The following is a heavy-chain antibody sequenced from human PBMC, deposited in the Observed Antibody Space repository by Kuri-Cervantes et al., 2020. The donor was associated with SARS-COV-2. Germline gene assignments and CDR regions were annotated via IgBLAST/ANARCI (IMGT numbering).Heavy chain of an antibody. CDR3: ARPYCTTTTCYDGTFDS. D-gene: IGHD2-2*01. CDR2: TIPLFGTT. Sequence: SVKVSCKASGGTFSSYAVTWVRQSPGQGLEWMGRTIPLFGTTIYAQKFQGRVTITADKSTNTAYMELSSLRSEDTAIYYCARPYCTTTTCYDGTFDSWGKGTLVTVSS. CDR1: GGTFSSYA. V-gene: IGHV1-69*06. J-gene: IGHJ4*02.